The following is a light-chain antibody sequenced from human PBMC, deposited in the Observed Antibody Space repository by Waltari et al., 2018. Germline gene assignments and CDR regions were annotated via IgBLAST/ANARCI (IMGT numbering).Light chain of an antibody. J-gene: IGKJ2*01. CDR1: QSITTY. CDR2: AAS. V-gene: IGKV1-39*01. Sequence: DIQMTQSPSSLSASIGDRVIITCLASQSITTYLSWFQQKPGKAPKLLIYAASSLQSGVSSRFSGSGSGTDFTLTISSLQPEDFATYYCQHSYSTPYTFGQGTKLEIK. CDR3: QHSYSTPYT.